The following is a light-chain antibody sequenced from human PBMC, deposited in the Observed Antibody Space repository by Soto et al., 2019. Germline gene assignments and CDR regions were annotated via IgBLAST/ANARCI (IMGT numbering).Light chain of an antibody. V-gene: IGKV1-39*01. CDR1: QSISSY. J-gene: IGKJ1*01. CDR2: AAS. Sequence: DIPMTQSPSSLSASVGDRVTITCRASQSISSYLNWYQQKPGKAPKVLIYAASSLQSGVPSRFSGSGSGTDFTLTISSLQPEDFATYYCQQSYSTPETFGQGTKVEI. CDR3: QQSYSTPET.